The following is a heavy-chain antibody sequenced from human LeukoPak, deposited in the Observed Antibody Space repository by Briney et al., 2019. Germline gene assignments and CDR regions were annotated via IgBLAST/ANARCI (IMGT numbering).Heavy chain of an antibody. CDR2: ISAYTGNT. CDR1: GYTFTSYG. CDR3: ARESFSGSYYTH. Sequence: ASVKVSCKASGYTFTSYGISWVRQAPGEGLEWMGWISAYTGNTNYAQKLQGRVTMTTDTSTSTAYMELRSLRSDDTAVYYCARESFSGSYYTHWGQGTLVTVSS. J-gene: IGHJ4*02. V-gene: IGHV1-18*01. D-gene: IGHD1-26*01.